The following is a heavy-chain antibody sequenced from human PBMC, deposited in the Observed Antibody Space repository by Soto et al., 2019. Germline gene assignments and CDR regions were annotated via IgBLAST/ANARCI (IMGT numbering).Heavy chain of an antibody. J-gene: IGHJ4*02. D-gene: IGHD3-9*01. CDR3: ARGTPIFY. Sequence: SETLSLTCAVSGGSISSGGYSWSWIRQPPGKGLEWIGYIYHSVSTYYNPSLKSRVTISVDRSKNQFSLKLSSVTAADTAVYYCARGTPIFYWGQGTLVPVSS. CDR1: GGSISSGGYS. CDR2: IYHSVST. V-gene: IGHV4-30-2*01.